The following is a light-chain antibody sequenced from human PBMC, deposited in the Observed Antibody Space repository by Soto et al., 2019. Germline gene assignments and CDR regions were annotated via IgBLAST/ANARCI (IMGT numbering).Light chain of an antibody. CDR2: EAS. CDR3: QQYGSSPLLT. Sequence: DIVLTQSPGTVSLSPGERATLSCRASQTVSSSYLAWYQQKPGQAPRLLIYEASSRATGTPDRFSGSGSGTDFTRTISRLEPEDFAVYYCQQYGSSPLLTFGPGTKVDIK. J-gene: IGKJ3*01. CDR1: QTVSSSY. V-gene: IGKV3-20*01.